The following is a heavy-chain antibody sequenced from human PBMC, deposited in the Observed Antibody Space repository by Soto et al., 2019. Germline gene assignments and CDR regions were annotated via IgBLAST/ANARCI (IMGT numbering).Heavy chain of an antibody. D-gene: IGHD6-6*01. CDR3: AKDNSSSNYYYGMDV. CDR2: ISWSSGSI. J-gene: IGHJ6*02. Sequence: PGGSLRLSCAASGFTFDDYAMHWVRQAPGKGLEWVSGISWSSGSIGYADSVKGRFTISRDNAKNSLYLQMNSLRAEDTALYYCAKDNSSSNYYYGMDVWGQGTTVTVSS. V-gene: IGHV3-9*01. CDR1: GFTFDDYA.